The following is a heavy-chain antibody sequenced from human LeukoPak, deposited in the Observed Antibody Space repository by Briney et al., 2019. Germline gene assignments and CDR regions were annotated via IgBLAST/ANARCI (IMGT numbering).Heavy chain of an antibody. J-gene: IGHJ4*02. CDR3: ARATVGFDY. CDR1: GFTFSSYE. Sequence: PGGSLRLSCAASGFTFSSYEMNWVRQAPGKGLEWVSYISSSGSSIYYADSVKGRFTISRDNAKNSQYLQMNSLRAEGTAVYYCARATVGFDYWGQGTLVTVSS. V-gene: IGHV3-48*03. CDR2: ISSSGSSI. D-gene: IGHD3-3*01.